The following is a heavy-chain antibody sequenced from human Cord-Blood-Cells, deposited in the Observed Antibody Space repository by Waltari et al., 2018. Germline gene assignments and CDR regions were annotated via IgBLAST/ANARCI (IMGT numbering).Heavy chain of an antibody. CDR3: ARQPLGRFYWYFDL. J-gene: IGHJ2*01. CDR2: IYWDDDK. V-gene: IGHV2-5*02. D-gene: IGHD7-27*01. Sequence: QITLKESGPTLVKPTQTLTLTCTFSGFSLSTSGVGVGWIRQPRGKALEWLALIYWDDDKRYSPSLKSRLTITKDTSKNQVVLTMTNMDPVDTATYYCARQPLGRFYWYFDLWGRGTLVTVSS. CDR1: GFSLSTSGVG.